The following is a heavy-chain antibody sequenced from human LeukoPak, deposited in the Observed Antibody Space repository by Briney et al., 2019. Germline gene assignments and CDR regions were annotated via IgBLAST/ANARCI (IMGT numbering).Heavy chain of an antibody. J-gene: IGHJ6*03. CDR2: ISAYNGNT. D-gene: IGHD4-23*01. CDR1: GYTFTNYG. V-gene: IGHV1-18*01. CDR3: ARNATPTPLGYYYMDV. Sequence: ASVKVSCKTSGYTFTNYGISWVRQAPGQGLEWMGWISAYNGNTNYEQKLQDRVTVTTDTSTSTAYMELRSLRSDDTAVYYCARNATPTPLGYYYMDVWGKGTTVTVSS.